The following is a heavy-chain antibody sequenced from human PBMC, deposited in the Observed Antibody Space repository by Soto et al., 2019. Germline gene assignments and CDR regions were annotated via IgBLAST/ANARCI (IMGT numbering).Heavy chain of an antibody. Sequence: GASVKVSCKASGYTFTSYYMHWVRQAPGQGLEWMGIINPSGGSTSYAQKFQGRVTMTRDTSTSTVYMELSSLRSEDTAVYYCASDMGTLLWFGELLTNYYYYGMDVWGQGTTVTVSS. D-gene: IGHD3-10*01. J-gene: IGHJ6*02. CDR2: INPSGGST. CDR3: ASDMGTLLWFGELLTNYYYYGMDV. V-gene: IGHV1-46*01. CDR1: GYTFTSYY.